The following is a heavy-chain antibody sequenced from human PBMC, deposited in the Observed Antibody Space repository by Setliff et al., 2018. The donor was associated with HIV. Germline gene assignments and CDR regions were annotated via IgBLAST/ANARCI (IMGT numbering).Heavy chain of an antibody. CDR2: IIPRFDIT. CDR3: AAARLLNDYRDPGAYYFDV. CDR1: GGTFSNYG. V-gene: IGHV1-69*04. Sequence: GASVKVSCKTSGGTFSNYGTNWVRQAPGQGLEWMGRIIPRFDITNYPQKFQGRVILTADKSTSTAYLELSSLRSEDTAVYYCAAARLLNDYRDPGAYYFDVWGQGTLVTVSS. J-gene: IGHJ4*02. D-gene: IGHD4-4*01.